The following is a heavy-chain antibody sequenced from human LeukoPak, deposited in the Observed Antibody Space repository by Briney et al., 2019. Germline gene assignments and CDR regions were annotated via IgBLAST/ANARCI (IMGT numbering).Heavy chain of an antibody. CDR3: AKDICGRCYGSAFDI. D-gene: IGHD2-2*01. Sequence: GGSLRLSCAASGFTFSSYAMSWVRQAPGKGLEWVSAISGSGGSTYYADSVKGRFTISRDNSKNTLYLQVNSLRAEDTAVYYCAKDICGRCYGSAFDIWGQGTMVTVSS. CDR1: GFTFSSYA. J-gene: IGHJ3*02. V-gene: IGHV3-23*01. CDR2: ISGSGGST.